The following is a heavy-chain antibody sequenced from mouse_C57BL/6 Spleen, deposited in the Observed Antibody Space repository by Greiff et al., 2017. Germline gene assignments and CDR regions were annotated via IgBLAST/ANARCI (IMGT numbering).Heavy chain of an antibody. CDR3: ARAQFWYFEV. Sequence: QVQLQQPGAELVRPGSSVKLSCKASGYTFTSYWMDWVKQRPGQGLEWIGNIYPSDSETHYNQKFKDKATLTVDKSSSTAYMQLSSLTSEDSAVYYCARAQFWYFEVWGTGTTVTVSS. CDR2: IYPSDSET. V-gene: IGHV1-61*01. CDR1: GYTFTSYW. J-gene: IGHJ1*03.